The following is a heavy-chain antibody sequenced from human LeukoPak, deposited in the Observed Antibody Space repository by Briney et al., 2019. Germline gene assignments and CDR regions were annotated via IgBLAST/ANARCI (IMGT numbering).Heavy chain of an antibody. V-gene: IGHV4-4*09. CDR3: ARSDGYGLVDI. CDR1: GGSISSYF. J-gene: IGHJ3*02. Sequence: SETLSLTCTVSGGSISSYFWTWIRQPPGKTLEWIGSIYSSGSTYYNSSLQSRVIIIIDTPKNHFSLTLSSVTAADTAVYYCARSDGYGLVDIWGQGTMVTVSS. CDR2: IYSSGST. D-gene: IGHD3-10*01.